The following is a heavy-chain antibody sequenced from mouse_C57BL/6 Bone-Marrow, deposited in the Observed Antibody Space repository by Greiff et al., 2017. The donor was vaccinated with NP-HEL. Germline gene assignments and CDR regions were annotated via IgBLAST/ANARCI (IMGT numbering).Heavy chain of an antibody. J-gene: IGHJ4*01. CDR1: GYTFTSYW. D-gene: IGHD2-12*01. Sequence: VQLQQPGAELVMPGASVKLSCKASGYTFTSYWMHWVKQRPGQGLEWIGEIDPSDSYTNYNQKFKGKSTLTVDKSSSTAYMQHSSLTSEDSAVYYCAQGDDSYAMDYWGQGTSVTVSS. CDR3: AQGDDSYAMDY. V-gene: IGHV1-69*01. CDR2: IDPSDSYT.